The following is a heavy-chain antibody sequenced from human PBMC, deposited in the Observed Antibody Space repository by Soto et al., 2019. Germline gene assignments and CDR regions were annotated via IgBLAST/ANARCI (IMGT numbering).Heavy chain of an antibody. CDR1: GFTFSSYG. V-gene: IGHV3-30*18. CDR3: AQARGSYFDY. Sequence: QVQLVESGGGVVQPGRSLRLSCAASGFTFSSYGMHWVRQAPGKGLEWVAVISYDGSNKYYADSVKGRFTIARDNSKNTLYLQMNSLRAEDTAVYYCAQARGSYFDYWGQGTLVTVSS. D-gene: IGHD1-26*01. J-gene: IGHJ4*02. CDR2: ISYDGSNK.